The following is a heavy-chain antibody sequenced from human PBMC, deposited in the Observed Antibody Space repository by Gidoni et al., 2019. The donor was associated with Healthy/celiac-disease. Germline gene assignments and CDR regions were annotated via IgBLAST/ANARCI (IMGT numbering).Heavy chain of an antibody. CDR2: IGVYNGHT. Sequence: QVQLVQSGAEVKKPGASVKVSCNASGYTFTSYGISWVRQAPGQGLAWRGWIGVYNGHTHYAQKLQGRVTMTPDTSTSTAYMELRSMRSDDTAVYYCARPLNDFWSGRREYYFDYWGQGTLVTVSS. D-gene: IGHD3-3*01. CDR1: GYTFTSYG. J-gene: IGHJ4*02. V-gene: IGHV1-18*04. CDR3: ARPLNDFWSGRREYYFDY.